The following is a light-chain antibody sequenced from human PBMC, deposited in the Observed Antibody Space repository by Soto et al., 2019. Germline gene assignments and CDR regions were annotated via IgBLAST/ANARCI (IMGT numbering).Light chain of an antibody. CDR2: EVS. CDR1: SSDVGAYDY. Sequence: QSVLTQPASVSGSPGQSIAISCTGTSSDVGAYDYVSWYQQHPDKAPKLIIYEVSNRPSGVSHRFSASKYVNTATLTISGLQAEDEAYYYCSSYTSSSTRVFGTGTKVTVL. V-gene: IGLV2-14*03. CDR3: SSYTSSSTRV. J-gene: IGLJ1*01.